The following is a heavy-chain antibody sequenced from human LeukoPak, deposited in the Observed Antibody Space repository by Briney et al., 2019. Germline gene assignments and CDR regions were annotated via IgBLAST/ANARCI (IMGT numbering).Heavy chain of an antibody. CDR1: GFSFSTYA. Sequence: TGGPLRLSCAASGFSFSTYAMHGVRQAPSQGLEWVAVISYDGGNKYYADSVKGRFTISRDNSKNTLYLQMNSLRPEDTAVYYCARKSGGTACFDYWGQGTLVTVSS. V-gene: IGHV3-30*04. CDR3: ARKSGGTACFDY. J-gene: IGHJ4*02. D-gene: IGHD1-26*01. CDR2: ISYDGGNK.